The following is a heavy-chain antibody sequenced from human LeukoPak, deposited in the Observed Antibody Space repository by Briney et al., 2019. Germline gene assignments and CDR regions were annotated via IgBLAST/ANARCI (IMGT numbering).Heavy chain of an antibody. Sequence: SETLSLTCAVSGGSISSSNWWSWVRQPPGKGLEWIGYIYYTGSTDHNPSLKSRVTMSVDTSKNQFSLKLSSVTAADTAVYYCARERTGPTRIAARPRIFDYWGQGTLVTVSS. CDR1: GGSISSSNW. J-gene: IGHJ4*02. D-gene: IGHD6-6*01. CDR3: ARERTGPTRIAARPRIFDY. CDR2: IYYTGST. V-gene: IGHV4-4*02.